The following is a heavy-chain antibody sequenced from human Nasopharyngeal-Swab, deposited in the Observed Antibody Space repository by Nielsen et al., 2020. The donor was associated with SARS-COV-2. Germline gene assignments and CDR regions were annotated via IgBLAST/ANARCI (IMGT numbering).Heavy chain of an antibody. D-gene: IGHD6-19*01. Sequence: WIRQPPGKGLEWIGSIYYSGSTYYNPSLKSRVTISVDTSKNQFSLKLSSVTAADTAVYYCARHISSDGSGWYGWFDPWGQGTLVTVSS. CDR2: IYYSGST. J-gene: IGHJ5*02. CDR3: ARHISSDGSGWYGWFDP. V-gene: IGHV4-39*01.